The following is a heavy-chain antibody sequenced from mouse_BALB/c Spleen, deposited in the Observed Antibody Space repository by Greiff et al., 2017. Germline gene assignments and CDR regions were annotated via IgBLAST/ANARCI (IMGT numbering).Heavy chain of an antibody. J-gene: IGHJ3*01. CDR2: ISYSGST. Sequence: EVQLQESGPGLVKPSQSLSLTCTVTGYSITSDYAWNWIRQFPGNKLEWMGYISYSGSTSYNPSLKSRISITRDTSKNQFFLQLNSVTTEDTATYYCARFSYYGSGFAYWGQGTLVTVSA. V-gene: IGHV3-2*02. CDR1: GYSITSDYA. CDR3: ARFSYYGSGFAY. D-gene: IGHD1-1*01.